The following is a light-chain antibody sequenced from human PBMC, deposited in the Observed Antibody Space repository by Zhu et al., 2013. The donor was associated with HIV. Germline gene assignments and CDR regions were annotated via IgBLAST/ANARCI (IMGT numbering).Light chain of an antibody. Sequence: DIQMTQSPSSVSASVGDRVTITCRASQGISTSWYQQKSGKAPKLLISATSTLQSGVPSRFSASGSGTDFTLTISSLQPDDFATYYCQQANSFPLTFGGGTRVEI. CDR3: QQANSFPLT. V-gene: IGKV1-12*01. CDR1: QGISTS. CDR2: ATS. J-gene: IGKJ4*01.